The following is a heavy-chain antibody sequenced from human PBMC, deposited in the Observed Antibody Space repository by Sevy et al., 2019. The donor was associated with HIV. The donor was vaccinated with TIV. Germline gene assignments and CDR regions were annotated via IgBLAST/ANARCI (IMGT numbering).Heavy chain of an antibody. V-gene: IGHV3-33*08. CDR2: IWYDGTIK. CDR3: ARRGGYCGGDCYSIDY. D-gene: IGHD2-21*02. Sequence: GGSLRLSCAASGLTFSSYVMHWVRQAPGKGLEWVALIWYDGTIKYYADSVKGRFTISRDNSKDTLFLQMNSLTPEDTAVYYCARRGGYCGGDCYSIDYWGQGALVTVSS. J-gene: IGHJ4*02. CDR1: GLTFSSYV.